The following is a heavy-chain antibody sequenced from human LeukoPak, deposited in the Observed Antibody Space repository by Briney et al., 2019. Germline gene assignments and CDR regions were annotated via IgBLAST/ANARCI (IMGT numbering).Heavy chain of an antibody. V-gene: IGHV3-23*01. CDR3: AKDCNGGNCYIDY. CDR1: GFTFSNYW. J-gene: IGHJ4*02. Sequence: GSLRLSCAASGFTFSNYWMIWVRQAPGKGLEWVSGMSGRGVSTYYADSVKGRFTISSDNSKNTLYLQMNSLRAEDTAIYYCAKDCNGGNCYIDYWGQGTLVTVAS. CDR2: MSGRGVST. D-gene: IGHD2-15*01.